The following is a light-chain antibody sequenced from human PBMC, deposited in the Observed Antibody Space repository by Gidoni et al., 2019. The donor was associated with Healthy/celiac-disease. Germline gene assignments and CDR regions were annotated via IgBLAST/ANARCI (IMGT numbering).Light chain of an antibody. V-gene: IGKV1-33*01. CDR3: QQYDNLPHT. CDR2: DAS. Sequence: DIQMTQSPSSLSASVGDRVTITCQASQDISNYLNWYQQKPGKDPKLLIYDASNLETGVPSRFSGSGSGTDFTFTISSLQPEDIATYYCQQYDNLPHTFXQXTKLEIK. CDR1: QDISNY. J-gene: IGKJ2*01.